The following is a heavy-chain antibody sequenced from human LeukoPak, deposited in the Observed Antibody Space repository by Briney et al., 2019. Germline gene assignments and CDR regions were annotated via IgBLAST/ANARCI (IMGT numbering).Heavy chain of an antibody. CDR3: ARKATRPYYDFWSGYYTHSPYYFDY. CDR2: IKQDGSEK. D-gene: IGHD3-3*01. J-gene: IGHJ4*02. Sequence: SGGSLRLSCAASGFIFSSYWMSWVRQAPGKGLEWVANIKQDGSEKYYVDSVKGRFTISRDNAKNSLYLQMNSLRAEDTAVYYCARKATRPYYDFWSGYYTHSPYYFDYWGQGTLVTVSS. CDR1: GFIFSSYW. V-gene: IGHV3-7*01.